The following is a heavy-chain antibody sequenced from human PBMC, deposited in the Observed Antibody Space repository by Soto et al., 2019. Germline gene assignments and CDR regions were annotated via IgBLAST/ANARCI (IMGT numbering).Heavy chain of an antibody. CDR2: ISGDGGST. D-gene: IGHD3-10*01. J-gene: IGHJ6*02. CDR1: GFTFDDYA. V-gene: IGHV3-43*02. CDR3: AKSVGRNYYGSGSYKLLYYYYGMDV. Sequence: GGSLRLSCAASGFTFDDYAMHWVRQAPGKGLEWVSLISGDGGSTYYVDSVKGRFTISRDNSKNSLYLQMNSLRTEDTALYYCAKSVGRNYYGSGSYKLLYYYYGMDVWGQGTTVTVSS.